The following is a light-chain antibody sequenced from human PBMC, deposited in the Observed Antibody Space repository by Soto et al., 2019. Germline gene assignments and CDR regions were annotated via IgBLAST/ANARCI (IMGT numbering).Light chain of an antibody. CDR1: QSVSSN. V-gene: IGKV3D-15*01. CDR3: QRNLTWPLT. Sequence: EIVMTQSPATLSVSPGERATLSCRASQSVSSNLAWYQQKPGQAPRLLISGASIRATGIPARFSGNGSGRVFPLTISSLHSEVFAFYYWQRNLTWPLTFGQGTKVEI. CDR2: GAS. J-gene: IGKJ1*01.